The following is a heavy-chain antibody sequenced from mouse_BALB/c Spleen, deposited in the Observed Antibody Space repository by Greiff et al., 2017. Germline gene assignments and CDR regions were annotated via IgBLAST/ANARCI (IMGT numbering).Heavy chain of an antibody. CDR1: GFTFSSYA. Sequence: EVQLMESGGGLVKPGGSLKLSCAASGFTFSSYAMSWVRQTPEKRLEWVATISSGGSYTYYPDSVKGRFTISRDNAKNTLYLQMSSLRSEDTAMYYCSRHDESDYAMDYWGQGTSVTVSS. CDR3: SRHDESDYAMDY. J-gene: IGHJ4*01. CDR2: ISSGGSYT. V-gene: IGHV5-9-3*01.